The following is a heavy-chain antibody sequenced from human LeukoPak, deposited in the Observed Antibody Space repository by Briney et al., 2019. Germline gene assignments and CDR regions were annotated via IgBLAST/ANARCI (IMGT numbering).Heavy chain of an antibody. J-gene: IGHJ4*02. CDR2: TKSKSDGETT. CDR1: GLTLSYAC. CDR3: TTGNY. V-gene: IGHV3-15*01. Sequence: PGGSLRLSCAASGLTLSYACMSRVRQAPGKGLEWVGRTKSKSDGETTDYASPVKGRFTISRDDSKNTLYVQMNSLKSDETAVYYCTTGNYWGQGTLVTVSS.